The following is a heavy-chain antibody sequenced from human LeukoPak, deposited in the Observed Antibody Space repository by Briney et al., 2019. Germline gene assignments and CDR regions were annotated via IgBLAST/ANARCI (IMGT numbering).Heavy chain of an antibody. CDR3: ARQAYSSSWYDPFDY. V-gene: IGHV5-51*01. CDR2: IYPGDSDT. J-gene: IGHJ4*02. CDR1: GYSFTSYG. D-gene: IGHD6-13*01. Sequence: GEPLKISCKGSGYSFTSYGIGWVRQMPGKGLEWMGIIYPGDSDTRYSPSFQGQVTISADKSISTAYLQWSSLKASDTAMYYCARQAYSSSWYDPFDYWGQGTLVTVSS.